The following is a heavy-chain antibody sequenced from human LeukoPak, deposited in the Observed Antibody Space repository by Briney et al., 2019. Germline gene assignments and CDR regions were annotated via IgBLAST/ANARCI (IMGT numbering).Heavy chain of an antibody. CDR3: ARGVEPLAANTLAY. CDR2: LYSDGNT. D-gene: IGHD1-14*01. V-gene: IGHV3-53*01. J-gene: IGHJ4*02. Sequence: PGGSLRLLCAASGFPVIPNHMIWVRRAPGKGVEWVSVLYSDGNTKYADSVQGRFTISRDNSKNTLYLEMNSLSPDDTAVYYCARGVEPLAANTLAYWGQGTLVTVSS. CDR1: GFPVIPNH.